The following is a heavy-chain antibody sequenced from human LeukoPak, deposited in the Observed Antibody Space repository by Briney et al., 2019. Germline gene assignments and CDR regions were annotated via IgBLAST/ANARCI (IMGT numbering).Heavy chain of an antibody. J-gene: IGHJ4*02. Sequence: TGGSLRLSCAASGFTVSSNYMSWVRQGPGKGLEWVSVIYSGGSTYYADSVKGRFTISRDNSKNTLYLQMNSLRAEDTAVYYCARGWAYCGGDCYFDYWGQGTLVTVSS. CDR1: GFTVSSNY. CDR2: IYSGGST. D-gene: IGHD2-21*02. CDR3: ARGWAYCGGDCYFDY. V-gene: IGHV3-66*01.